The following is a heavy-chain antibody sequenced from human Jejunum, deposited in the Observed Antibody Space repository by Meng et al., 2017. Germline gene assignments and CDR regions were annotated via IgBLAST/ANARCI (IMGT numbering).Heavy chain of an antibody. J-gene: IGHJ3*02. CDR2: VSDRGNSA. Sequence: GESLKISCAASGFTFSTYAMNWVRQAPGKGLEWVSSVSDRGNSAYYADSVKGRFTISRDNSKNTLYLQMNSLRVEDTAIYYCAKAPGYCSGSSCYFPNHDAFDIWGQGTMVTVSS. D-gene: IGHD2-2*01. V-gene: IGHV3-23*01. CDR3: AKAPGYCSGSSCYFPNHDAFDI. CDR1: GFTFSTYA.